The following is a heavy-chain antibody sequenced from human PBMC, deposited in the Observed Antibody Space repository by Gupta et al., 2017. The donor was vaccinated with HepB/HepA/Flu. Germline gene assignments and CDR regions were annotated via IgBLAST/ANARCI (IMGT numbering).Heavy chain of an antibody. CDR3: AKDFPGGNSVDV. CDR1: GFTLDDYA. Sequence: EVQLVASGGGVVQPGGSLRLPCAASGFTLDDYAMHWVRQAPGKGLEWVSTLTGDAGTTNYADSVKGRFTISRDNSKNLLYLEMNSLRSEDTALYYCAKDFPGGNSVDVWGQGTMVTVSS. D-gene: IGHD4-23*01. J-gene: IGHJ6*02. V-gene: IGHV3-43*02. CDR2: LTGDAGTT.